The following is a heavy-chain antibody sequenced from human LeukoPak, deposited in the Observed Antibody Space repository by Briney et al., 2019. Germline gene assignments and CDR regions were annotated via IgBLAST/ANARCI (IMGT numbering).Heavy chain of an antibody. CDR2: IYYSGST. D-gene: IGHD3-22*01. CDR3: ARHRLEAYYYDSSGYYPLDY. V-gene: IGHV4-39*01. J-gene: IGHJ4*02. CDR1: GGSISSSSYY. Sequence: PSETLSLTCTVSGGSISSSSYYWGWIRQPPGKGLEWIGSIYYSGSTYYNPSLKSRVTISVDTSKNQFSPKLSSVTAADTAVYYCARHRLEAYYYDSSGYYPLDYWGQGTLVTVSS.